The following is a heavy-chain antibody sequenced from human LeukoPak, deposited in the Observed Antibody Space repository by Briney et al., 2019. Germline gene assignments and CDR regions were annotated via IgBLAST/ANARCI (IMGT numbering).Heavy chain of an antibody. CDR2: ISYDGSNK. Sequence: AGGSLRLSCAASGFTFSSYAMHWVRQAPGKGLEWVAVISYDGSNKYYADSVKGRFTISRDNSKNTLYLQMNSLRAEDTAVYYCAREVSTVVTPGAWFDPWGQGTLVTVSS. V-gene: IGHV3-30-3*01. CDR3: AREVSTVVTPGAWFDP. CDR1: GFTFSSYA. D-gene: IGHD4-23*01. J-gene: IGHJ5*02.